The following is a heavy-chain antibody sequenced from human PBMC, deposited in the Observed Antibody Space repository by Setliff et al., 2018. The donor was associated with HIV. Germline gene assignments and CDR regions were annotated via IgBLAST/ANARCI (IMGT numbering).Heavy chain of an antibody. Sequence: PGGSLRLSCAASGFTFSDYYMSWLRQAPGKGLEWVSYISRDGNTIYYADSVKGRFTISRDNAKNSLYLQMNSLRGEDTAVYYCVRDRTYMAFDIWGQGTMVTVSS. J-gene: IGHJ3*02. CDR2: ISRDGNTI. CDR3: VRDRTYMAFDI. D-gene: IGHD1-20*01. V-gene: IGHV3-11*04. CDR1: GFTFSDYY.